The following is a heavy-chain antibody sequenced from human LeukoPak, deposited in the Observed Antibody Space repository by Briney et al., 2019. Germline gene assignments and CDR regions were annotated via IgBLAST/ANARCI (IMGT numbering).Heavy chain of an antibody. Sequence: PSETLSLTCSVSGGSIDSVSYYWGWIRQAPGKGPEWVASIDYSGRTFYNPSLRSRVTISVDTSNNDFSLNLTSVTAADTAVYYCATEFYDFLSGESWFDPWGQGALVTVSS. V-gene: IGHV4-39*07. CDR2: IDYSGRT. CDR3: ATEFYDFLSGESWFDP. D-gene: IGHD3-9*01. J-gene: IGHJ5*02. CDR1: GGSIDSVSYY.